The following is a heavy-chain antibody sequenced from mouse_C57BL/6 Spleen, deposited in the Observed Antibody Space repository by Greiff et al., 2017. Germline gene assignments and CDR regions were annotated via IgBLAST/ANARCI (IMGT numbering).Heavy chain of an antibody. CDR3: GRGADGYYAWFAY. CDR2: IYPGSGST. CDR1: GYTFTSYW. V-gene: IGHV1-55*01. D-gene: IGHD2-3*01. Sequence: QVQLQQPGAELVKPGASVKMSCKASGYTFTSYWITWVKQRPGQGLEWIGDIYPGSGSTNYNEKFKSKATLTVDTSSSTAYMQLSSLTSEDSAVYYCGRGADGYYAWFAYWGQGTLVTVSA. J-gene: IGHJ3*01.